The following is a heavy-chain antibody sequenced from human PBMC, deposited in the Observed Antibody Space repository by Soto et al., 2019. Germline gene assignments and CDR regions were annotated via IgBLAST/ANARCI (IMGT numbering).Heavy chain of an antibody. V-gene: IGHV3-73*02. D-gene: IGHD6-13*01. CDR2: IRSKANSYAT. J-gene: IGHJ6*02. Sequence: EVQLVESGGGLVQPGGSLKLSCAASGFTFSGSAMHWVRQASGKGLEWVGRIRSKANSYATAYAASVKGRFTISRDDSKNTAYLQMNSLKPEDTAVYYCTRLIAAAGTNPYYYGMAVWGQGTTVTVSS. CDR3: TRLIAAAGTNPYYYGMAV. CDR1: GFTFSGSA.